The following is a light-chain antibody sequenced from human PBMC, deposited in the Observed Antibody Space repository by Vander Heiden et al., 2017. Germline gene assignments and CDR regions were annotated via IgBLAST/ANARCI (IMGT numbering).Light chain of an antibody. CDR1: NSNIEAGYD. J-gene: IGLJ2*01. CDR2: GNS. Sequence: QSVLTQPPSVSGPPGQRVTISCTGRNSNIEAGYDVHWSQQLPGPAPKLLIYGNSNRPSGVPDRFSGSKSGTSASLAITGLQAEDEADYYCQSYDSSLSGSVFGGGTKLTVL. V-gene: IGLV1-40*01. CDR3: QSYDSSLSGSV.